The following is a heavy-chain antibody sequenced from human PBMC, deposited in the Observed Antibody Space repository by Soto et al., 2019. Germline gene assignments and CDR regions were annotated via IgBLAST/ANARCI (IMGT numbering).Heavy chain of an antibody. CDR2: IYYSGST. Sequence: QLQLQESGPGLVKPSETLSLTCTVSGGSISSSSYYWGWIRQPPGKGLEWIGSIYYSGSTYSNPALKRRVNISVDTSKNQFSLKLSSVTAADTAVYSCARSSYYYDGGGNDYWGQGTLVTVSS. V-gene: IGHV4-39*01. CDR1: GGSISSSSYY. J-gene: IGHJ4*02. CDR3: ARSSYYYDGGGNDY. D-gene: IGHD3-22*01.